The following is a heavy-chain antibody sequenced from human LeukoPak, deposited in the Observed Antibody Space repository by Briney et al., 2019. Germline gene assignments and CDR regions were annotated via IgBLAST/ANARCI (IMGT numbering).Heavy chain of an antibody. D-gene: IGHD6-13*01. J-gene: IGHJ4*02. CDR2: INSDGSTT. CDR3: TNIAAAGIGY. V-gene: IGHV3-74*01. CDR1: EFTFSSYW. Sequence: GGSLRLSCAASEFTFSSYWMHWVRQAPGKGLVWVSRINSDGSTTSYADSVKGRFTISRDNAKNTLYLQMNSLRADDTAAYYCTNIAAAGIGYWGQGTLVTVSS.